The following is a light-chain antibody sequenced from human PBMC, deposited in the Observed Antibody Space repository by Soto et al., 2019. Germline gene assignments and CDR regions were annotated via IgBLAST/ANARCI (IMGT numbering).Light chain of an antibody. CDR1: QDIITW. CDR3: QQTDSFPIT. CDR2: TAS. Sequence: DIQMTQSPSSVTASVGDRVTITCRASQDIITWLAWYQQKPGKAPNXMIYTASNLQSGVPSRFSGSGSGTHFTLTISSLQPEDFGTYYCQQTDSFPITFGQGTRLEIK. V-gene: IGKV1-12*01. J-gene: IGKJ5*01.